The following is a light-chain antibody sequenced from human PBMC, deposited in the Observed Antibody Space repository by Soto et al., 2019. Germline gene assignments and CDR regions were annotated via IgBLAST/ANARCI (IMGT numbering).Light chain of an antibody. CDR1: QSINTY. CDR3: QQCYRAPLT. CDR2: AAS. Sequence: DIQMTQSPSSLSASVGDRVTITCRAGQSINTYLNWYQQKPGKAPKFLIHAASSLQSGVPSRFSGSGSGTDFTLTISSLQPEDSATYYCQQCYRAPLTFGPGTKVVIK. V-gene: IGKV1-39*01. J-gene: IGKJ3*01.